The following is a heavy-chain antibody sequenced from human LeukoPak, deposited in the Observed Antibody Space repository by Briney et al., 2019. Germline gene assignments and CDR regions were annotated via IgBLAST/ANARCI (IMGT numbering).Heavy chain of an antibody. J-gene: IGHJ4*02. CDR1: GGTFSSYA. D-gene: IGHD3-22*01. Sequence: GASVKVSCKASGGTFSSYAVSWVRQAPGQGLEWMGGIIPTFGTANYAQKFQGRVTITADESTSTAYMELSSLRSEDTAVYYCARPYYYDSSGYHPFDYWGQGTLVTVSS. CDR3: ARPYYYDSSGYHPFDY. CDR2: IIPTFGTA. V-gene: IGHV1-69*13.